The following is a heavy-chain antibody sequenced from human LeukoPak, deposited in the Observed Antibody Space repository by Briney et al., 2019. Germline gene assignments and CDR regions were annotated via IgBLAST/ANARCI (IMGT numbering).Heavy chain of an antibody. Sequence: GGSLRLSCAASGFTFSDYYMSWIRQAPGKGLEWASYISSSGSTIYYADSVKGRFTISRDNAKNSLYLQMNSLRAEDTAVYYCARISYYDSSGYHFDYWGQGTLVTVSS. CDR1: GFTFSDYY. J-gene: IGHJ4*02. V-gene: IGHV3-11*01. CDR3: ARISYYDSSGYHFDY. D-gene: IGHD3-22*01. CDR2: ISSSGSTI.